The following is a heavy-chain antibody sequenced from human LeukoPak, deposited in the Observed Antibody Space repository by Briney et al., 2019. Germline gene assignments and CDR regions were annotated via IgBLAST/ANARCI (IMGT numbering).Heavy chain of an antibody. CDR1: GGTFSSYA. J-gene: IGHJ3*02. Sequence: SVKVSCKASGGTFSSYAISWVRQAPGQGLEWMGGIIPIFGTANYAQKFQGRVTITADESTSKAYMELSSLRSEDTAVYYCARDVRDILTGHDGAGYAFDIWGQGTMVTVSS. CDR2: IIPIFGTA. CDR3: ARDVRDILTGHDGAGYAFDI. V-gene: IGHV1-69*13. D-gene: IGHD3-9*01.